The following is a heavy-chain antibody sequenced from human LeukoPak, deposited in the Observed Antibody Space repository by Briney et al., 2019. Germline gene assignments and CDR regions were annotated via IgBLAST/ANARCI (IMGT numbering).Heavy chain of an antibody. CDR3: ARVRDKAAPLQLYYYYYYYMDV. Sequence: ASVKVSCEASGYTFTSYGISWVRQAPGQGLEWMGWISAYNGNTNYAQKLQGRVTMTTDTSTSTAYMELRSLRSDDTAVYYCARVRDKAAPLQLYYYYYYYMDVWGKGPTVTVSS. J-gene: IGHJ6*03. D-gene: IGHD6-6*01. V-gene: IGHV1-18*01. CDR1: GYTFTSYG. CDR2: ISAYNGNT.